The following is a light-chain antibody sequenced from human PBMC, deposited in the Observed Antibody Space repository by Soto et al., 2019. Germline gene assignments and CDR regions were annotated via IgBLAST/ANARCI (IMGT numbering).Light chain of an antibody. CDR2: GAS. V-gene: IGKV3-15*01. CDR3: QQYDNWPPWP. Sequence: EVLMTQSPATPSVFSRERTTLSCRASQSISSNLAWYQQKPGQAPRLLIYGASTRATGVPARFSGSGSGTEFTLTIGSLQSEDFAVYYCQQYDNWPPWPFGQGTK. CDR1: QSISSN. J-gene: IGKJ1*01.